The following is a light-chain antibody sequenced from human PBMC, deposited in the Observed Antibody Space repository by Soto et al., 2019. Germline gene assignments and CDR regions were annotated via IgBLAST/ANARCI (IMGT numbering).Light chain of an antibody. Sequence: DIQMTQSPSILSASVGDRVTISCRASQSISNWVGASKRLTSWLAWYQQKPGKAPNLLMYAASNLESGVPSRFSGSGSGTEFSLTISGLQPDDFATYYCQQYKNYPFTFGQGTKLEIK. CDR3: QQYKNYPFT. CDR2: AAS. J-gene: IGKJ2*01. V-gene: IGKV1-5*01. CDR1: QSISNW.